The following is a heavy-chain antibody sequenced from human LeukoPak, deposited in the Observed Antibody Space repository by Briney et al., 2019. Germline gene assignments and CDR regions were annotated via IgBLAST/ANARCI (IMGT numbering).Heavy chain of an antibody. J-gene: IGHJ6*03. CDR3: ARETAIVVVPAAITGGMDV. V-gene: IGHV4-30-4*08. CDR2: IYYSGST. D-gene: IGHD2-2*01. Sequence: PSETLSLTCTVSGGSISSGDYYWSWVRQPPGKGLEWIGYIYYSGSTYYNPSLKSRVTISVDTSKNQFSLKLSSVTAADTAVYYCARETAIVVVPAAITGGMDVWGKGTTVTVSS. CDR1: GGSISSGDYY.